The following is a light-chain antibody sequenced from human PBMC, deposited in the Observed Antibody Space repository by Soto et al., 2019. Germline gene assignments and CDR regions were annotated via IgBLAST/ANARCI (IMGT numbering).Light chain of an antibody. CDR3: HQYNDWPPA. Sequence: GMTQSPATLSVSPGERATLSCRASQSVSSNVAWYQQKPGQAPRLLIYDASTRATGIPARFSGSGSGTEFTLTISSLQSEDFAVFYCHQYNDWPPAFGQGTKVDIK. CDR2: DAS. J-gene: IGKJ1*01. CDR1: QSVSSN. V-gene: IGKV3-15*01.